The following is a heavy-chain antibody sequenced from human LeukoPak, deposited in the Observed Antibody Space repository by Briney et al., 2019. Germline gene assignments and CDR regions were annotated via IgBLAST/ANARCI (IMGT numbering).Heavy chain of an antibody. CDR2: ISGSGGNT. CDR3: ARGMSATSGYLELEY. Sequence: GGSLRLSCAASGFTFSRDAMSWVRRSPGKWLEWVSAISGSGGNTSSADSVKGRCTISRDNSLQTLFLHVNSLRAEDTAVYYCARGMSATSGYLELEYWGQGALVTVST. J-gene: IGHJ4*02. D-gene: IGHD3-22*01. V-gene: IGHV3-23*01. CDR1: GFTFSRDA.